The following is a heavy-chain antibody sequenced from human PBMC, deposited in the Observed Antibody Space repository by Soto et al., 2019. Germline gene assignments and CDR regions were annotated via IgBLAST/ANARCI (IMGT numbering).Heavy chain of an antibody. V-gene: IGHV3-30*18. CDR1: GFTFSSYG. D-gene: IGHD1-26*01. Sequence: GGSLRLSCAASGFTFSSYGMHWFRQAPGKGLEWVAVISYDGSNKYYADSVKGRFTISRDNSKNTLYLQMNSLRAEDTAVYYCAKDGSYSTGYYYGMDVWGQGTTVTVSS. J-gene: IGHJ6*02. CDR2: ISYDGSNK. CDR3: AKDGSYSTGYYYGMDV.